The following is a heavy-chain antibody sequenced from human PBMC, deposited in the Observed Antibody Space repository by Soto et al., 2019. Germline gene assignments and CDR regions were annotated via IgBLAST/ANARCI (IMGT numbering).Heavy chain of an antibody. V-gene: IGHV3-33*01. J-gene: IGHJ6*03. CDR2: IWYDGSNK. D-gene: IGHD3-10*01. CDR1: GFTFSSYG. CDR3: ARARVTMVRGVIRKDYYYYMDV. Sequence: GGSLRLSCAASGFTFSSYGMHWVRQAPGKGLEWVAVIWYDGSNKYYADSVKGRFTISRDNSKNTLYLQMNSLRAEDTAVYYCARARVTMVRGVIRKDYYYYMDVWGKGTTVTVS.